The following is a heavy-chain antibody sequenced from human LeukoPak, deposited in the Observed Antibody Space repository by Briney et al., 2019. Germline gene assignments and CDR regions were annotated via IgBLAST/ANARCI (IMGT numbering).Heavy chain of an antibody. J-gene: IGHJ5*02. CDR1: GYTFTSYY. Sequence: ASVNVSCKASGYTFTSYYMHWVRQAPGQGLEWMGIINPSGGSTSYAQKFQGRVTMTRDTSTSTVYMELSSLRSEDTAVYYCARDRGSGGSCYYCGFDPWGQGTLVTVSS. V-gene: IGHV1-46*01. CDR2: INPSGGST. CDR3: ARDRGSGGSCYYCGFDP. D-gene: IGHD2-15*01.